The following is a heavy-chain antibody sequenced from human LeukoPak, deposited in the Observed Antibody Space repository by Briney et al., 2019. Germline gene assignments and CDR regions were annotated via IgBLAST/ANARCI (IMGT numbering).Heavy chain of an antibody. J-gene: IGHJ4*02. CDR2: IYYSGST. CDR1: GGSISSYY. CDR3: ARGGMVYAIV. Sequence: SETLSLTCTVSGGSISSYYWSWIRQPPGKGLEWIGYIYYSGSTNYNPSLKSRVTISVDTSKNQFSLKLSSVTGADTAVYYCARGGMVYAIVWGQGTLVTVSS. V-gene: IGHV4-59*01. D-gene: IGHD2-8*01.